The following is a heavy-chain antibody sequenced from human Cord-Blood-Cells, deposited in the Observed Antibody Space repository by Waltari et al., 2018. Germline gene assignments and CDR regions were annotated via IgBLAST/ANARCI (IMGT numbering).Heavy chain of an antibody. CDR3: ARVLYYYGSGSKYFDY. CDR1: GYTFTSYA. Sequence: QVQLVQSGAEVKKPGASVKVSCKASGYTFTSYAMHCVREAPAQRLEWMGWINAGNGNTKYSQKFQGRVTITRDTSASTAYMELSSLRSEDTAVYYCARVLYYYGSGSKYFDYWGQGTLVTVSS. V-gene: IGHV1-3*01. D-gene: IGHD3-10*01. J-gene: IGHJ4*02. CDR2: INAGNGNT.